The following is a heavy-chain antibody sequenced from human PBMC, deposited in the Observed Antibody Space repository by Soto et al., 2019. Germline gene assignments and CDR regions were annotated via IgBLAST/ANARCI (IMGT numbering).Heavy chain of an antibody. Sequence: EVPLVESGGGLVQPGWSLRLSCAASGFTFDNYAMHWVRQAPGKGLEWVSGITWNSGNIGYADSVKGRFTLSRDTANNAPCLPMNRLRAEDTALFCCARGGGGDTVAPPPTYWGQGTLVTVSS. D-gene: IGHD2-21*01. CDR3: ARGGGGDTVAPPPTY. CDR2: ITWNSGNI. CDR1: GFTFDNYA. V-gene: IGHV3-9*01. J-gene: IGHJ4*02.